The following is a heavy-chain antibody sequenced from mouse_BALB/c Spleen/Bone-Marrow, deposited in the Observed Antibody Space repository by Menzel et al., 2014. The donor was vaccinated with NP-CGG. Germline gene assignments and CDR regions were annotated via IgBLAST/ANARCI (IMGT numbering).Heavy chain of an antibody. V-gene: IGHV1-20*02. CDR2: INPYNGDT. J-gene: IGHJ1*01. D-gene: IGHD1-1*01. CDR3: AREGGYYYGSSPYFDV. Sequence: DVQLQESGPELVKPGASVKISCKASGYSFTGYFMNWVMQSHGKSLGWIGRINPYNGDTFYNQKFKGKATLTVDKSSSTAHMELRSLASEDSAVYYCAREGGYYYGSSPYFDVWGAGTTVTVSS. CDR1: GYSFTGYF.